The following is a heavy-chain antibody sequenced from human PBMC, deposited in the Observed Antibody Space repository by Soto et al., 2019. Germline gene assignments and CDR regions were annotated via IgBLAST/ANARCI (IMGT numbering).Heavy chain of an antibody. Sequence: GETLKISCEGSGFSWSKYTVGWVRQMPGKGLEWMGIMHPGEADRRYDASFQGQVTISADKSISTAYLQWSSLKASDTAMYYRPLSHADSYYYYTGMDVWGQGTTVTVSS. V-gene: IGHV5-51*01. CDR1: GFSWSKYT. CDR3: PLSHADSYYYYTGMDV. CDR2: MHPGEADR. D-gene: IGHD4-17*01. J-gene: IGHJ6*02.